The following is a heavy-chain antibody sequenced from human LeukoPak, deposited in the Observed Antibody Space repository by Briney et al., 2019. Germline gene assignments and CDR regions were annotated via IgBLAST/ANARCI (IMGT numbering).Heavy chain of an antibody. Sequence: GGSLRLSCAASGFTFSSYSMNWVRQAPGKGLEWVSSISSSSSYIYYADSVKGRPTISRDNAKNSLYLQMNSLRAEDTAVYYCARAPDYGDYVHYWGQGTLVTVSS. D-gene: IGHD4-17*01. V-gene: IGHV3-21*01. J-gene: IGHJ4*02. CDR2: ISSSSSYI. CDR3: ARAPDYGDYVHY. CDR1: GFTFSSYS.